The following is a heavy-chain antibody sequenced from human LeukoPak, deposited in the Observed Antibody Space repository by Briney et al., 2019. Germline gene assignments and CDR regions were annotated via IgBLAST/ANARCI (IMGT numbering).Heavy chain of an antibody. Sequence: ASVKVSCKASGGTFSSYAISWVRQAPGQGLEWLGRIIPILVTANYAQKFQGRVTITTDESTSTAYMELSSLRSEDTAVYYCAREMAVPIVVPDSFDIWGQGTMVTVSS. V-gene: IGHV1-69*05. CDR3: AREMAVPIVVPDSFDI. J-gene: IGHJ3*02. CDR1: GGTFSSYA. CDR2: IIPILVTA. D-gene: IGHD3-10*01.